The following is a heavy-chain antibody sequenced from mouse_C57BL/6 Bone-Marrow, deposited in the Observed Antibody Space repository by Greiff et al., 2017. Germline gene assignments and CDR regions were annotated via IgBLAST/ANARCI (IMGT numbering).Heavy chain of an antibody. CDR2: ISYDGSN. J-gene: IGHJ3*01. Sequence: EVKLLESGPGLVKPSQSLSLTCSVTGYSITSGYYWNWIRQFPGNKLEWMGYISYDGSNNYNPSLKNRISITRDTSKNQFFLKLNSVTTEDTATYYCARVYYGNYKVIFAYWGQGTLVTVSA. V-gene: IGHV3-6*01. CDR1: GYSITSGYY. D-gene: IGHD2-1*01. CDR3: ARVYYGNYKVIFAY.